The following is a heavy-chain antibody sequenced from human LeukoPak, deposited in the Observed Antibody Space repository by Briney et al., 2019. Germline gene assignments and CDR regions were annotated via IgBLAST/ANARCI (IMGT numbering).Heavy chain of an antibody. D-gene: IGHD3-22*01. J-gene: IGHJ4*02. Sequence: SETLSLTCTVSGGSISSSSYYWGWIRQPPGKGLDWIGSIYYSGSTYYNPSLKSRVTISVDTSKNQFSLKLSSVTAADTAVYYCARIGTYYYDSSGYWLFDYWGQGTLVTVSS. CDR3: ARIGTYYYDSSGYWLFDY. CDR2: IYYSGST. CDR1: GGSISSSSYY. V-gene: IGHV4-39*01.